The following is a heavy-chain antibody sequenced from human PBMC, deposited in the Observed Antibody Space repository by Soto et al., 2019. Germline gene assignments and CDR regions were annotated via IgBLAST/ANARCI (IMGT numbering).Heavy chain of an antibody. V-gene: IGHV1-2*04. J-gene: IGHJ4*02. CDR3: ARRGDILTGYALDY. Sequence: AASVKVSCKASGYTFTGYYMHWVRQAPGQGLEWMGWINPNSGGTNYAQKFQGWVTMTRDTSISTAYMELSRLRSDDTAVYYCARRGDILTGYALDYWGQGTLVTVSS. D-gene: IGHD3-9*01. CDR2: INPNSGGT. CDR1: GYTFTGYY.